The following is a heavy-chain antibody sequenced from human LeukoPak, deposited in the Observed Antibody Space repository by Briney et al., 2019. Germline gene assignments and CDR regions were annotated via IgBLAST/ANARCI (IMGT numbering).Heavy chain of an antibody. CDR2: IYYSGST. Sequence: SETLSLTCTVSGGSIGGSDYYWAWIRQPPGKGLEWIGSIYYSGSTYYNPSLKSRVTMSVDTSKNQFSLKLSSVTAADTAVYYCARGQQQLVLGYWGQGTLVTVSS. J-gene: IGHJ4*02. D-gene: IGHD6-13*01. V-gene: IGHV4-39*07. CDR1: GGSIGGSDYY. CDR3: ARGQQQLVLGY.